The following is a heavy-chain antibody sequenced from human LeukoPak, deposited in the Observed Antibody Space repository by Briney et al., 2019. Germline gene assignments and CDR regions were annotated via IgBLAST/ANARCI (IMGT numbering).Heavy chain of an antibody. CDR3: VSFYEPY. CDR1: GGSISSGGYY. J-gene: IGHJ4*02. CDR2: INSDGSWT. V-gene: IGHV3-74*01. Sequence: ETLSLTCTVSGGSISSGGYYWSWIRQHPGKGLEWVSHINSDGSWTSYADSVKGRFTISKDNAKNTVYLQMNSLRAEDTAVYYCVSFYEPYWGRGPLVTVSS. D-gene: IGHD2/OR15-2a*01.